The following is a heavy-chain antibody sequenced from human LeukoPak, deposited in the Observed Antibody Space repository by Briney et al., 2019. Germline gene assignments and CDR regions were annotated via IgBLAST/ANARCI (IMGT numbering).Heavy chain of an antibody. CDR1: GFTFSSYS. Sequence: GGSLRLSCAASGFTFSSYSMNWVRQAPGKGLDWVSSISSSTSYIYYADSVKGRFTISRDNAKNSLYLQMNSLRAEDTAVYYCARGRSGSYDYWGQGTLVTVSS. CDR3: ARGRSGSYDY. V-gene: IGHV3-21*01. J-gene: IGHJ4*02. D-gene: IGHD1-26*01. CDR2: ISSSTSYI.